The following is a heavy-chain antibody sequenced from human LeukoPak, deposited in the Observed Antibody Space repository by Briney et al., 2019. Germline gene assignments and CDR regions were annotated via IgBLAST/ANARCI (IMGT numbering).Heavy chain of an antibody. D-gene: IGHD5-24*01. J-gene: IGHJ4*02. V-gene: IGHV5-51*01. CDR1: GYRFTSYW. CDR3: ATHPGGLQSGFDN. CDR2: IHPGDSDT. Sequence: EPRQISCKGSGYRFTSYWIGWVRQMPGKGLEYMGIIHPGDSDTRYSPSFQGQVTISVDRSSSTAYIQWSRLRASDTAMYYCATHPGGLQSGFDNWGQGTLVTASS.